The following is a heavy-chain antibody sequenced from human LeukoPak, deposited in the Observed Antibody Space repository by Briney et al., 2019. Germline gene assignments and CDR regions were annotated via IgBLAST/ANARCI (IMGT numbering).Heavy chain of an antibody. CDR1: GGSISSSSYY. D-gene: IGHD3-10*01. J-gene: IGHJ5*02. V-gene: IGHV4-39*07. CDR2: IYYSGST. Sequence: SETLSLTCTVSGGSISSSSYYWGWIRQPPGKGLEWIGSIYYSGSTYYNPSLKSRVTISVDTSKNQFSLKLSSVTAADTAVYYCARNSPHYYGSGSYRLDWFDPWGQGTLVTVSS. CDR3: ARNSPHYYGSGSYRLDWFDP.